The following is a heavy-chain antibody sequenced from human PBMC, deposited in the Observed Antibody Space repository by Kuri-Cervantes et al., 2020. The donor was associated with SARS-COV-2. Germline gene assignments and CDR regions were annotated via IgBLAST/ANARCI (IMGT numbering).Heavy chain of an antibody. CDR1: GFSLNNFG. Sequence: GGSLRLSCAASGFSLNNFGIHWVRQAPGKGLEWVSLVSYEGTIQSYADSAKGRFTVSRDNSKNTVFLEMNSLRAEDTAVYYCSRTYDSSGSLYYYYYMDVWGKGTTVTVSS. CDR2: VSYEGTIQ. CDR3: SRTYDSSGSLYYYYYMDV. V-gene: IGHV3-33*02. J-gene: IGHJ6*03. D-gene: IGHD3-22*01.